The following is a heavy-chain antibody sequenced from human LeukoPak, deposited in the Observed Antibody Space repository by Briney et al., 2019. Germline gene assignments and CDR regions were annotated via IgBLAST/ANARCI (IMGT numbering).Heavy chain of an antibody. CDR1: GFMFGRLG. CDR2: IWHDGSVG. V-gene: IGHV3-33*06. J-gene: IGHJ6*03. D-gene: IGHD3-16*01. CDR3: AKEGDQFRGYLDA. Sequence: PGRSLRLSCTASGFMFGRLGMQWVRQAPGEGLEWVAMIWHDGSVGEYADSVKGRFTISRDNSQNTLYLQMNSLRDDDTAVYYCAKEGDQFRGYLDAWGKGTTVTASS.